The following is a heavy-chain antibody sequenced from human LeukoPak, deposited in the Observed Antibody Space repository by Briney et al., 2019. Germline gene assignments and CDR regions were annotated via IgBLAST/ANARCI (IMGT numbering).Heavy chain of an antibody. V-gene: IGHV4-59*08. J-gene: IGHJ4*02. CDR3: ARVSVLLWFGVDY. CDR2: IYYSGST. Sequence: SETLSLTCTVSGGSISSYYWSWIRQPPGKGLEWIGYIYYSGSTNYNPSLKSRVTISVDTSKNQFSLKLSSVTAADTAVYYCARVSVLLWFGVDYWGQGTLVTVSS. CDR1: GGSISSYY. D-gene: IGHD3-10*01.